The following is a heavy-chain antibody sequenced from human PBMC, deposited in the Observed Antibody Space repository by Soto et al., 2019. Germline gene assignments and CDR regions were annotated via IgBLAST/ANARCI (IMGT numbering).Heavy chain of an antibody. CDR3: AKVQRAYYYGSGSYSEYYYMDV. J-gene: IGHJ6*03. Sequence: GGSLRLSCAASGFTFSSYAMSWVRQAPGKGLEWVSAISGSGGSTYYADSVKGRFTISRDNSKNTLYLQMNSLRAEDTAVYYCAKVQRAYYYGSGSYSEYYYMDVWGKGTTVTVSS. V-gene: IGHV3-23*01. CDR1: GFTFSSYA. D-gene: IGHD3-10*01. CDR2: ISGSGGST.